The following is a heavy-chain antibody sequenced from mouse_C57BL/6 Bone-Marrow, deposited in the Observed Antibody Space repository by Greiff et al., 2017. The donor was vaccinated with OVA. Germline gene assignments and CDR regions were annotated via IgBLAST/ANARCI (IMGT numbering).Heavy chain of an antibody. D-gene: IGHD1-1*01. J-gene: IGHJ2*01. CDR1: GFTFSDYG. CDR3: ARHSHYGLDY. Sequence: EVQGVESGGGLVQPGGSLKLSCAASGFTFSDYGMAWVRQAPRKGPEWVAFISNLAFSIYYADTVTGRFTISRENAKNTLYLEMSSLRSEDTAMYYCARHSHYGLDYWGQGTTLTVSS. V-gene: IGHV5-15*01. CDR2: ISNLAFSI.